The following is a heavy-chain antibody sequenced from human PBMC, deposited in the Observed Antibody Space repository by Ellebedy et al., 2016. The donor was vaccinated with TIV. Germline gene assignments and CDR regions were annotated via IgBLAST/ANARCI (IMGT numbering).Heavy chain of an antibody. CDR3: ARGYGDYDY. D-gene: IGHD4-17*01. V-gene: IGHV1-46*01. CDR1: GYTFTSYY. Sequence: ASVKVSXKASGYTFTSYYIHWVRQAPGQGLEWMGIINPSGGSTTYAQKFQGRVTMTRDTSTRTVYMELSSLRSEDTAIYYCARGYGDYDYWGQGSLVTVSS. J-gene: IGHJ4*02. CDR2: INPSGGST.